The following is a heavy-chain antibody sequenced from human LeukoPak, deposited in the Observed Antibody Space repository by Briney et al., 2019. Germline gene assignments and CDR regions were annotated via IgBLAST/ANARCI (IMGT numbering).Heavy chain of an antibody. CDR2: ISSSSSTI. D-gene: IGHD1-26*01. Sequence: GGSLRLSCAASGFTFSSYWMSWVRQAPGKGLEWVSYISSSSSTIYYADSVKGRFTISRDNSKNTLYLQMNSLRAEDTALYFCAQWSRYFDYWGQGTLVTVSS. V-gene: IGHV3-48*01. J-gene: IGHJ4*02. CDR3: AQWSRYFDY. CDR1: GFTFSSYW.